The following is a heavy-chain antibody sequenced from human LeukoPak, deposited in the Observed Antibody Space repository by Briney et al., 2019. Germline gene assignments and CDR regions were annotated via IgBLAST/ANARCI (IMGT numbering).Heavy chain of an antibody. CDR3: AKIGRGYGSGNPGEIDC. V-gene: IGHV3-30*18. CDR2: ISYVGSNK. Sequence: GRSLRLSCAPSGFTSSSYGMHWVRQAPDKGLEWVAVISYVGSNKYYADSVKGRFTISRDNSKNALYLQMSRLRAEETAVYYCAKIGRGYGSGNPGEIDCWGQGTLVTVSS. D-gene: IGHD3-10*01. CDR1: GFTSSSYG. J-gene: IGHJ4*02.